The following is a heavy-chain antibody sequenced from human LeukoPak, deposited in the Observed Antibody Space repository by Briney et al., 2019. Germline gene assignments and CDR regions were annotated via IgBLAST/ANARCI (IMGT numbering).Heavy chain of an antibody. D-gene: IGHD5-18*01. CDR3: AREIQPNYYYYMDV. Sequence: GASVKVSCKASGYTFTGYYMHWVRQAPGQGLEWMGWINPNSGGTNYAQKFQGRVTMTRDTSISTAYMELSRLRSDDTAVYYCAREIQPNYYYYMDVWGKGPRSPSP. CDR1: GYTFTGYY. J-gene: IGHJ6*03. CDR2: INPNSGGT. V-gene: IGHV1-2*02.